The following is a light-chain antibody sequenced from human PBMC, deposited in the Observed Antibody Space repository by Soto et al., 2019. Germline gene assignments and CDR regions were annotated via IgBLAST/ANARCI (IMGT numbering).Light chain of an antibody. CDR3: QQANSFPIT. V-gene: IGKV1-12*01. CDR1: QGISSW. Sequence: DIQMTHSPSSVSASVGDRVTITCRASQGISSWLAWYQKKPGKAPNLLIYAASSLQSGVPSRFSGSESGTDFTLTISSLQPEDCAIYFCQQANSFPITFGQGTRLEI. CDR2: AAS. J-gene: IGKJ5*01.